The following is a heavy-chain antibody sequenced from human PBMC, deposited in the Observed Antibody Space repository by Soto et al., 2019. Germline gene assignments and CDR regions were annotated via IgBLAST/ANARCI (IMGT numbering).Heavy chain of an antibody. Sequence: GASVKVSCKASGYTFTSYGISWVRQAPGQGLEWMGWISAYNGNTNYAQKLQGRVTMTTDTSTSTAYMELRSLRSDDTAVYYCARDNYYDSSGSDAFDIWGQGTMVTVSS. CDR3: ARDNYYDSSGSDAFDI. CDR1: GYTFTSYG. D-gene: IGHD3-22*01. V-gene: IGHV1-18*01. CDR2: ISAYNGNT. J-gene: IGHJ3*02.